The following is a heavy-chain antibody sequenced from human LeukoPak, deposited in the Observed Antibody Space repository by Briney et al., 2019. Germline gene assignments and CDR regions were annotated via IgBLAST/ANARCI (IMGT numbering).Heavy chain of an antibody. Sequence: GGSLRLSCAASGFTFSSYAMSWVRQAPGKGLEWVSAISGSGDKTFYADSEKGRFTLSRDNSKNTLYLQMNSLRAEDTAVYYCAKALGDGGTLDYWGQGALVTVSS. J-gene: IGHJ4*02. CDR2: ISGSGDKT. V-gene: IGHV3-23*01. CDR3: AKALGDGGTLDY. D-gene: IGHD4-23*01. CDR1: GFTFSSYA.